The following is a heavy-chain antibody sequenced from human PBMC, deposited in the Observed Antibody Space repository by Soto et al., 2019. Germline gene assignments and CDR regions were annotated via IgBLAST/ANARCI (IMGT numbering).Heavy chain of an antibody. D-gene: IGHD2-15*01. J-gene: IGHJ5*02. CDR1: GGSFSGYY. CDR2: INHSGST. V-gene: IGHV4-34*01. Sequence: QVQLQQWGAGLLKPSETLSLTCAVYGGSFSGYYWSWIRQPPGKGLEWIGEINHSGSTNYNPSLKRRVTISVDTSKNQFALKLSSVTAADTAVYYCARIPRRYCSGSSCYKFDPWGQGTLVTVSS. CDR3: ARIPRRYCSGSSCYKFDP.